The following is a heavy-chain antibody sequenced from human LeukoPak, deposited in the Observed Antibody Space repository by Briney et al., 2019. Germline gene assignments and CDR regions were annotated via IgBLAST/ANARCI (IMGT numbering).Heavy chain of an antibody. Sequence: SVKLSCKASGGTFSSYAISWVRQAPEQGLEWMGGIIPIFGTANYAQKFQGRVTITADESTSTAYMELSSLRSEDTAVYYCASRRTSSSYYFDYWGQGTLVTASS. CDR1: GGTFSSYA. D-gene: IGHD2-2*01. CDR3: ASRRTSSSYYFDY. J-gene: IGHJ4*02. CDR2: IIPIFGTA. V-gene: IGHV1-69*01.